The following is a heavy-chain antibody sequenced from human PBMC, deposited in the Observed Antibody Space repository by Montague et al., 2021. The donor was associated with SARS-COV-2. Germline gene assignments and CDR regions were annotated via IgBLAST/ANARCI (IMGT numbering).Heavy chain of an antibody. V-gene: IGHV4-4*07. D-gene: IGHD6-13*01. Sequence: SETLSLTCTVSGGSINNYYWYWIRQSAPRGLEWIGRINSSGNAXTTPSXXXRVPMSVYTSKNQFSLKLNSSTAADTAVYYCARGDRPKIASWYFFDSWGQGTLVTVSS. CDR3: ARGDRPKIASWYFFDS. J-gene: IGHJ4*02. CDR1: GGSINNYY. CDR2: INSSGNA.